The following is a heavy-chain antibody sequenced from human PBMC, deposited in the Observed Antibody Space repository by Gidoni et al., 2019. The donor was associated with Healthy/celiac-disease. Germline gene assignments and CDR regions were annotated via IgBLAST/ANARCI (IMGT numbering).Heavy chain of an antibody. CDR1: GFPFDAYA. CDR3: AKDEQTRITMVQGVMNPYYGMDV. V-gene: IGHV3-9*01. Sequence: EVQLVESGGGWVQPGRSLRLPCAAFGFPFDAYAMPWVRQAPGKGLEWVSGISWNSGSIGYADSVKGRFTISRDNAKNSLYLQMNSLRAEDTALYYCAKDEQTRITMVQGVMNPYYGMDVWGQGTTVTVSS. CDR2: ISWNSGSI. D-gene: IGHD3-10*01. J-gene: IGHJ6*02.